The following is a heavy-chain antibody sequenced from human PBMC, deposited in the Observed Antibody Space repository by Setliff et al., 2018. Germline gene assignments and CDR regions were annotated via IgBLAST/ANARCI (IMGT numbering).Heavy chain of an antibody. D-gene: IGHD6-13*01. CDR2: INPGGGSS. V-gene: IGHV1-46*01. J-gene: IGHJ4*02. CDR3: ARAGSAAAGRKGIFEY. CDR1: GYTFTSYY. Sequence: ASVKVSCKASGYTFTSYYMYWVRQAPGQGLEWMGIINPGGGSSSSTEKFQGRVTMTRDTSASTVYMEMGNLTSDDTAVYYCARAGSAAAGRKGIFEYWGQGSLVTVSS.